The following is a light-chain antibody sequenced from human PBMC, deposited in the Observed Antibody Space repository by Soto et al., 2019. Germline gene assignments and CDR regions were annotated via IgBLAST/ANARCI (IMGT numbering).Light chain of an antibody. CDR3: HKYNHAPT. CDR1: QGISNY. V-gene: IGKV1-27*01. J-gene: IGKJ4*01. Sequence: DIQMTQSPSSLSASVGDRVTITCRASQGISNYLAWYQQKPGKVPELLIYAASTLQSGVPSRFSCSGSGTEFSLTISGLQPEDVATYYCHKYNHAPTFGGGTKVETK. CDR2: AAS.